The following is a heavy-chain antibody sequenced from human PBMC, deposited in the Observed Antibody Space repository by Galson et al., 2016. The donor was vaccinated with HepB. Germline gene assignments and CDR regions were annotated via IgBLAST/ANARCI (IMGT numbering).Heavy chain of an antibody. CDR1: GFTFDDYA. J-gene: IGHJ4*02. CDR3: AKDIGYYYDSSGGGNFDY. V-gene: IGHV3-9*01. D-gene: IGHD3-22*01. Sequence: SLRLSCAASGFTFDDYAMHWVRQAPGKGLEWVSGISWNSGSIGYADSVKGRFTISRDNAKNSLYLQMNSLRAEDTALYYFAKDIGYYYDSSGGGNFDYWGQGTLVTVSS. CDR2: ISWNSGSI.